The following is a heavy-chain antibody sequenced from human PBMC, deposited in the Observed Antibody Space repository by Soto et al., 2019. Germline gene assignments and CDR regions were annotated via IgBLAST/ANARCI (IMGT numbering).Heavy chain of an antibody. J-gene: IGHJ3*02. CDR1: GFTFSNAW. CDR2: IKSKTDGGTT. D-gene: IGHD6-13*01. Sequence: EVQLVESGGGLVKPGGSLRLSCAASGFTFSNAWMSWVRQAPGKGLEWVGRIKSKTDGGTTDYAAPVKGRFTISRDDTKNTLYLQMNSLKTEDTAVYYCTTDEASSSSDAFDILGQGTMVTVSS. V-gene: IGHV3-15*01. CDR3: TTDEASSSSDAFDI.